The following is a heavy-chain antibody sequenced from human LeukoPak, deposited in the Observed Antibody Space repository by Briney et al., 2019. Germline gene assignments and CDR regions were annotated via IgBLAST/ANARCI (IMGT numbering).Heavy chain of an antibody. Sequence: SETLSLTCTVSGGSISSGDYYWSWIRQPPGKGLEWIGYIYYSGSTYYNPSLKSRVTISVDTSKNQSSLKLSSVTAADTAVYYCARVPTGESGYYFDYWGQGTLVTVSS. CDR3: ARVPTGESGYYFDY. J-gene: IGHJ4*02. V-gene: IGHV4-30-4*01. CDR1: GGSISSGDYY. CDR2: IYYSGST. D-gene: IGHD7-27*01.